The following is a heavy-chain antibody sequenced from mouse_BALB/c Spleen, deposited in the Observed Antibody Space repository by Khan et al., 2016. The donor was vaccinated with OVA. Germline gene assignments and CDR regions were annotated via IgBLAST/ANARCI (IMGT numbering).Heavy chain of an antibody. CDR2: IYPGTDNS. J-gene: IGHJ2*01. V-gene: IGHV1S132*01. CDR3: AREEALYHFDH. CDR1: GYIFTSYW. Sequence: QMQLEESGAELVRPGASVKLSCKTSGYIFTSYWIHWVKQRSGQGLEWIARIYPGTDNSYYNEKFKDKATLTADKSSITAYMQLSSLKSEDSDVYVCAREEALYHFDHWRQGTTLTVSS. D-gene: IGHD3-2*02.